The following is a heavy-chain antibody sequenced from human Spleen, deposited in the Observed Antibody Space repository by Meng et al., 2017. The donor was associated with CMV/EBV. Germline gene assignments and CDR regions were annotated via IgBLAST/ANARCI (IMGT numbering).Heavy chain of an antibody. V-gene: IGHV3-7*01. J-gene: IGHJ4*02. CDR3: ARVSSSGTYYPFDC. CDR1: GFTFSSYW. Sequence: GGSLRLSCAASGFTFSSYWMSWVRQPPGKGLEWVANIKQDGGDKYYVNSVKGRFTISRDNAKNSLYLQMNSLRAEDTAVYYCARVSSSGTYYPFDCWGQGTLVTVS. D-gene: IGHD1-26*01. CDR2: IKQDGGDK.